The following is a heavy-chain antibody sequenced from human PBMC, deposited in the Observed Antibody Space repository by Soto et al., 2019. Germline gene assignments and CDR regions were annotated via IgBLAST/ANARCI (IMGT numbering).Heavy chain of an antibody. D-gene: IGHD5-12*01. CDR1: AGSISSGGYY. V-gene: IGHV4-31*03. Sequence: PSETLSLTCSVSAGSISSGGYYWNWIRQPPGKGLEWIGYIYHSGGTYSSPSLRSRVTISVDTSKNQFSLKLSSVTAADTAVYYCARDREGYGVYDYWGQGTLVTVS. J-gene: IGHJ4*02. CDR2: IYHSGGT. CDR3: ARDREGYGVYDY.